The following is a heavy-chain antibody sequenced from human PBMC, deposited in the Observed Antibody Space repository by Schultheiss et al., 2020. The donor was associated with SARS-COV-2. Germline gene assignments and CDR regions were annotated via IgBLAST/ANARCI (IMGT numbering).Heavy chain of an antibody. V-gene: IGHV4-30-2*01. D-gene: IGHD5-18*01. Sequence: LSLTCTVSGGSISSGYSWSWIRQPPGKGLEWIGYNYHSGSTYYNPSLKSRVTISVDRSKNQFSLKLSSVTAADTAVYYCARDARYSYGGDAFDIWGQGTMVTVSS. CDR1: GGSISSGYS. J-gene: IGHJ3*02. CDR3: ARDARYSYGGDAFDI. CDR2: NYHSGST.